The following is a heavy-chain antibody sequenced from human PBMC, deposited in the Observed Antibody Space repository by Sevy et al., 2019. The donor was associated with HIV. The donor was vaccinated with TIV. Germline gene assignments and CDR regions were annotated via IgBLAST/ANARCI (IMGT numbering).Heavy chain of an antibody. D-gene: IGHD2-8*01. Sequence: SETLSLTCTVSGDSISSQHWSWIRQPPGKGLEWIGNMYYSGTTTYNPSLKSRVTISVDTSKNQFSVRLTSVTTTDTAMYYCARRGAGIMDGAFDIWGQGTMVTVSS. CDR3: ARRGAGIMDGAFDI. CDR1: GDSISSQH. V-gene: IGHV4-59*11. J-gene: IGHJ3*02. CDR2: MYYSGTT.